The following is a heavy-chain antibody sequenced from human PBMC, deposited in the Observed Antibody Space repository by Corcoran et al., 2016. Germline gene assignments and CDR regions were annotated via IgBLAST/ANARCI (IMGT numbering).Heavy chain of an antibody. J-gene: IGHJ4*02. D-gene: IGHD4-4*01. CDR3: ARRGDNNYNYDY. CDR2: IHYSGST. V-gene: IGHV4-39*01. CDR1: GASISSSGYY. Sequence: QLRLQESGPGLVKPSETLSLTCGVSGASISSSGYYWGWIRQPPGMRLEWIGSIHYSGSTFYNPSLKSRVTIFIETSNSQFSLKLSSVTAAYTAVYDCARRGDNNYNYDYWGQGTLVTVSS.